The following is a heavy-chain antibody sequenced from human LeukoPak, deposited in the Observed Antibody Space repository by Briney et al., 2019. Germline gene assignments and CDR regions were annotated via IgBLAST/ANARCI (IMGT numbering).Heavy chain of an antibody. CDR1: GFTVSSNY. CDR3: AKGALWLGELPG. V-gene: IGHV3-53*01. D-gene: IGHD3-10*01. Sequence: GGSLRLSCAASGFTVSSNYMSWVRQAPGKGLEWVSVTYSGGSTYYADSVKGRFTISRDNSKDTLYLQMNSLSAKDTALYYCAKGALWLGELPGWGQGTLVTVSS. J-gene: IGHJ4*02. CDR2: TYSGGST.